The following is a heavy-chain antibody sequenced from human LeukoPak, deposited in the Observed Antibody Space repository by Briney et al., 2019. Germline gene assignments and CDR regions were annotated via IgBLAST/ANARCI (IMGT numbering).Heavy chain of an antibody. CDR3: AREGITMIVVARGYFDY. CDR2: IKQDGSEK. Sequence: GGSLRLSCAASGFTFSSYWMNWVRQAPGKGLEWVANIKQDGSEKYYVDSVKGRFTISRDNAKNSLYLQMNSLRAEDTAVYYCAREGITMIVVARGYFDYWGQGTLVTVSS. D-gene: IGHD3-22*01. J-gene: IGHJ4*02. CDR1: GFTFSSYW. V-gene: IGHV3-7*01.